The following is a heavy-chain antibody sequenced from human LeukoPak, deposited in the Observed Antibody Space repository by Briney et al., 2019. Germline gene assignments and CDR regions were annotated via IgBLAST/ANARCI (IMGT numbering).Heavy chain of an antibody. V-gene: IGHV4-39*07. D-gene: IGHD6-19*01. Sequence: SETLSLTCTVSGGSISSSSYYWGWIRQPPEKGLEWIGSIYYSGSTYYNPSLKSRLTISVDTSKNQFSLGLSSVTAADTAVYYCARAHSSGWSNFDYWGQGTLVTVSS. CDR2: IYYSGST. CDR1: GGSISSSSYY. J-gene: IGHJ4*02. CDR3: ARAHSSGWSNFDY.